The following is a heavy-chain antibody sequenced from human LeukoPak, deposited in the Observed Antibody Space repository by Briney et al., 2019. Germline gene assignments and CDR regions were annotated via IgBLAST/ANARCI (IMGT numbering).Heavy chain of an antibody. CDR3: ARGLMRYDSDSRCLHWYFDL. V-gene: IGHV4-59*01. CDR1: GDSLSNYY. Sequence: PETLSLTCTVSGDSLSNYYWSWIRQPPGKGLEWIGYIYYSESTNYTPSLKSRVTISVVSSKNQFFLDLTSVTAADTAVYYCARGLMRYDSDSRCLHWYFDLWGRGTLVTVSS. CDR2: IYYSEST. D-gene: IGHD3-22*01. J-gene: IGHJ2*01.